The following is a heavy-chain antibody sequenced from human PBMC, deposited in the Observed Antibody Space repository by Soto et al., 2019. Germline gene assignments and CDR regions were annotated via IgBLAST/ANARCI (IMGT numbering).Heavy chain of an antibody. D-gene: IGHD6-25*01. V-gene: IGHV1-2*04. CDR2: INPNSGGT. CDR1: GYTFTCYY. J-gene: IGHJ4*02. CDR3: ARDVAKGGSSAGFDY. Sequence: ASVKVSCKASGYTFTCYYMHWVRQAPGQGLDWMGWINPNSGGTKYAQKFHGCVTMTRATSITTVYMSLTGLTSDETADYYCARDVAKGGSSAGFDYWDQVTLVTVST.